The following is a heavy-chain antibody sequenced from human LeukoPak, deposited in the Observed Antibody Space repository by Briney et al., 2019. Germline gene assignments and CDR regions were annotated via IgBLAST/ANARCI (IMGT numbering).Heavy chain of an antibody. CDR2: IKQDGSEK. CDR1: GFTFSSYW. J-gene: IGHJ4*02. CDR3: ARYNDYGDPSFDY. Sequence: GGSLRLSCAASGFTFSSYWMSWVRQAPGKGLEWVPNIKQDGSEKYYVDSVKGRFTISRDNAKNSLYLQMNSLRAEDTAVYYCARYNDYGDPSFDYWGQGTLVTVSS. D-gene: IGHD4-17*01. V-gene: IGHV3-7*01.